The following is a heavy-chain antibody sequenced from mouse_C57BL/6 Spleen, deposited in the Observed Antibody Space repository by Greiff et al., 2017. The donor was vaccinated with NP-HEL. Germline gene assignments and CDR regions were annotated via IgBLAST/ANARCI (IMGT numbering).Heavy chain of an antibody. CDR2: IDPANGNT. Sequence: EVQLQQSVAELVRPGASVKLSCTASGFNIKNTYMHWVKQRPEQGLEWIGRIDPANGNTKYAPKFQDKATLTVDKSSSTAYMQLSSLTSEDSAVYYCARGGNYDYDEAWFAYWGQGTLVTVSA. D-gene: IGHD2-4*01. CDR1: GFNIKNTY. V-gene: IGHV14-3*01. CDR3: ARGGNYDYDEAWFAY. J-gene: IGHJ3*01.